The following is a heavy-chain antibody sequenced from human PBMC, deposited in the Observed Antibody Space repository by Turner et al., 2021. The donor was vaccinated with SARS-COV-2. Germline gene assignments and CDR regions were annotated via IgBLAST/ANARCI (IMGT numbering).Heavy chain of an antibody. CDR2: VYYSGST. CDR1: GGSISSSSYY. CDR3: ARLPYYYDSSGPIDY. D-gene: IGHD3-22*01. V-gene: IGHV4-39*01. J-gene: IGHJ4*02. Sequence: QLQLQESGPGLVKPSETLSLTCTVSGGSISSSSYYCGWIRQPPGKGLEWIGTVYYSGSTYYNPSLKSRVTISVDTSKNQFSLKLSYVTAADTAVHYCARLPYYYDSSGPIDYWGQGTLVTVSS.